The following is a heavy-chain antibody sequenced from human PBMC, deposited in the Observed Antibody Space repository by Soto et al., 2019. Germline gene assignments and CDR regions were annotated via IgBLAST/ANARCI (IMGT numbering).Heavy chain of an antibody. V-gene: IGHV3-23*01. CDR3: AKGGWADY. J-gene: IGHJ4*02. D-gene: IGHD6-19*01. Sequence: EVQLLESGGGLAQPGGSLRLSWAASGFTFSTYPMTWVRQGPGKGREWVSFIAGNDNSFTYYAASVKGRFTISRDNSKNTLYLQMNSLRPDDTAVYYCAKGGWADYWGQGALVTVSS. CDR1: GFTFSTYP. CDR2: IAGNDNSFT.